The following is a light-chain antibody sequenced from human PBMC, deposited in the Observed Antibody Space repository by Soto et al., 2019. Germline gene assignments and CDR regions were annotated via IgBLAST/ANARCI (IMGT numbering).Light chain of an antibody. V-gene: IGLV1-40*01. CDR3: QSYDSSLSTYV. CDR1: SSNIWAGYG. J-gene: IGLJ1*01. CDR2: GNS. Sequence: QSVLTQPPSVSGAPGQRVTISCTGSSSNIWAGYGVHWYQQLPGTAPKLLIDGNSNRPSGVPDRFSGSKSGTSASLAITGLQAEDEADYYCQSYDSSLSTYVFGTGTKVTVL.